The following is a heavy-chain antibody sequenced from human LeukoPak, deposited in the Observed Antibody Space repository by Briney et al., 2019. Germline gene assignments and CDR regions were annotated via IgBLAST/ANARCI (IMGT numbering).Heavy chain of an antibody. CDR1: GFTFREYS. CDR3: AKGGYTTWFDP. V-gene: IGHV3-23*01. CDR2: IRSSGGDT. D-gene: IGHD2-15*01. J-gene: IGHJ5*02. Sequence: PGGSPRLSCAASGFTFREYSMSWVRQAPGKGLEWVSNIRSSGGDTYYTDSVKGRFTISRDNSKNTLYLQMNSLRAEDTAVYYCAKGGYTTWFDPWGQGTLVTVSS.